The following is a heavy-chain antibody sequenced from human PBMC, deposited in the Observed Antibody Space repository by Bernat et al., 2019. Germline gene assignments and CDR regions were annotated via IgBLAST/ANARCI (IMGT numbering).Heavy chain of an antibody. D-gene: IGHD5-18*01. V-gene: IGHV3-64D*06. CDR1: GFTFSSYS. J-gene: IGHJ4*02. CDR2: IGPNGNGP. Sequence: EVQLVESGGGLVQPGGSLRLSCSDFGFTFSSYSMYWVRQAPGKGLEYVSGIGPNGNGPYYVDSVKGRFTISRDNSKDTLYLQMSSLRVEDTAVYYCVKDLHTDVDYWGQGIAVTVSS. CDR3: VKDLHTDVDY.